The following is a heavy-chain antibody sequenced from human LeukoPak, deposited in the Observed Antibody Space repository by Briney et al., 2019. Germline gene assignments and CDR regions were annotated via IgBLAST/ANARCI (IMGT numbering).Heavy chain of an antibody. D-gene: IGHD1-26*01. J-gene: IGHJ4*02. Sequence: PSETLSLTCTVSLGSINNYYWSWIRQPAGKGLEWIGRIHKSGTTYYSPSLKSRVTMSIDTSKNQFSLQLSAVSAADTAIYYCARVFGGNSLDYWGQGTLVAVSS. CDR1: LGSINNYY. V-gene: IGHV4-4*07. CDR2: IHKSGTT. CDR3: ARVFGGNSLDY.